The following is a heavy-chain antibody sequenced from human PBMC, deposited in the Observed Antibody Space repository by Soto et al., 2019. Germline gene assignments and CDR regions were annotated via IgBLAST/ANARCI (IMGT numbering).Heavy chain of an antibody. CDR3: ARWPDGYYYYGMDA. J-gene: IGHJ6*02. CDR1: GYTFTSYD. Sequence: QVQLVQSGAEVKKPGASMKVSCKASGYTFTSYDINWVRQATGQGLEWMGWMNPNSGNTGYAQKFQGRVTMTRNTSISTAYMELSSLRSEDTAVYYCARWPDGYYYYGMDAWGQGTTVTVSS. CDR2: MNPNSGNT. V-gene: IGHV1-8*01.